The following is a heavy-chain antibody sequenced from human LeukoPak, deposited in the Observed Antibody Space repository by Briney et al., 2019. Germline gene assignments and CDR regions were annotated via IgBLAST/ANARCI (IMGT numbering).Heavy chain of an antibody. Sequence: GRSLRLSCAASGFTLSGYWMTWVRQAPGKGLEWVANIKQDGTEKYYVDSVKGRFSISRDNAKNSLYLQMNSLRDEDTAVYYCTRGRYNDYWGQGTLVTVSS. CDR1: GFTLSGYW. J-gene: IGHJ4*02. V-gene: IGHV3-7*01. CDR2: IKQDGTEK. CDR3: TRGRYNDY. D-gene: IGHD2-2*02.